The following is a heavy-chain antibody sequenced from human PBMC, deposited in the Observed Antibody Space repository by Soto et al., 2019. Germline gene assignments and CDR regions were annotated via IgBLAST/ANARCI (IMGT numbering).Heavy chain of an antibody. CDR3: ARAEDDYGDQDHFDF. D-gene: IGHD4-17*01. Sequence: EVQLLESGGDLVQPGGSLRLSCAASGFAFSNYAMSWVRQAPGKGLEWVSGVGGSGDRTYYADFVKGRFTVSRDNSXXTMYLQMNSLRVEDTAIYYCARAEDDYGDQDHFDFWGQGTLVTVSS. CDR1: GFAFSNYA. J-gene: IGHJ4*02. V-gene: IGHV3-23*01. CDR2: VGGSGDRT.